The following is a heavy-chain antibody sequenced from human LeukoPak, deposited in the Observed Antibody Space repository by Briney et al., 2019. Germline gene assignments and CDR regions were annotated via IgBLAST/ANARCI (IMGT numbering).Heavy chain of an antibody. CDR1: GYTFNSYD. J-gene: IGHJ6*02. CDR2: MNPNSGNT. V-gene: IGHV1-8*02. D-gene: IGHD2-21*02. Sequence: ASVKVSCKTSGYTFNSYDINWVRQATGQGLEWMGWMNPNSGNTGYAQKLQGRVTMTRNTSIRTAYMELSGLRPEDTAVYYCARADVVVTAISYYYYYGMDVWGQGTTVTVSS. CDR3: ARADVVVTAISYYYYYGMDV.